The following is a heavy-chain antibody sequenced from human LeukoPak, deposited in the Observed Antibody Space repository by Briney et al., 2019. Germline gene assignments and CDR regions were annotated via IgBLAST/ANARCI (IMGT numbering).Heavy chain of an antibody. Sequence: SQTLSLTCAISGDSVSSNSAAWNWIRQSPSRGLEWLGRTYYRSKWYNDYAVSAKSRITINPDTSKNQFSLQLNSVTPEDTAVYYCARSYVWGSYRYTVHFDYWGQGTLVTVSS. CDR2: TYYRSKWYN. D-gene: IGHD3-16*02. V-gene: IGHV6-1*01. CDR1: GDSVSSNSAA. J-gene: IGHJ4*02. CDR3: ARSYVWGSYRYTVHFDY.